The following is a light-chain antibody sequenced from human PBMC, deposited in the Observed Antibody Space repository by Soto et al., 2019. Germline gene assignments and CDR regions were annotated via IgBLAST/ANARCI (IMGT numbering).Light chain of an antibody. V-gene: IGLV2-14*01. CDR1: SSDVGGYKY. J-gene: IGLJ2*01. CDR3: ASYTSSSTSVI. Sequence: QSVLTQPPSASGSPGQSITISCTGTSSDVGGYKYVSWYQQHPDKAPKLIIFEASNRPSGISSRFSGSKSGNTASLTISGLQAEDEADYYCASYTSSSTSVIFGRGTKVTVL. CDR2: EAS.